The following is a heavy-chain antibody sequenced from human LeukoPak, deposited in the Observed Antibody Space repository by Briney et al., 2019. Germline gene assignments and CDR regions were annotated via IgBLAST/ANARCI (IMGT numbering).Heavy chain of an antibody. V-gene: IGHV3-33*01. J-gene: IGHJ4*02. D-gene: IGHD2-2*01. CDR1: GFTFSSYG. CDR3: ARDHCSSTSCYYPPGY. CDR2: IWYDGSNK. Sequence: GGSLRLSCAASGFTFSSYGMHWVRQDPGKGLEWVAVIWYDGSNKYYADSVKGRFTISRDNSKNTLYLQMNSLRAEDTAVYYCARDHCSSTSCYYPPGYWGQGTLVTVSS.